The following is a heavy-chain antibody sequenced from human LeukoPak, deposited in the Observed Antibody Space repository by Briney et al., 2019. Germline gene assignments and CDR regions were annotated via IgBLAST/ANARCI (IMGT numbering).Heavy chain of an antibody. CDR2: VSKSDGTT. CDR1: GFTFTTYA. V-gene: IGHV3-23*01. J-gene: IGHJ6*02. CDR3: ARGSYGMDV. Sequence: GGSLRLSCAASGFTFTTYAMSWVRQAPGKGLEWASSVSKSDGTTYYADSVKGRLTISRDNSKNTLHLQMNGLRAEDTAVYYCARGSYGMDVWGQGTTVTVSS.